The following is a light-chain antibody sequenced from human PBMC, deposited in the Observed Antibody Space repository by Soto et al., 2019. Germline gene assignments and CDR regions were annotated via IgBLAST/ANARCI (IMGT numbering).Light chain of an antibody. CDR2: WAS. V-gene: IGKV4-1*01. CDR3: QQYYSSPFT. CDR1: QSVLYSSKNKNY. J-gene: IGKJ3*01. Sequence: DIVMTQSPDSLAVSLGERATINCKSSQSVLYSSKNKNYLAWYQQKPGQVPKLLIYWASTRESGVPDRFSGSGSGTDFTLTISSLQAEDVAVYYCQQYYSSPFTFGPGTNVDIK.